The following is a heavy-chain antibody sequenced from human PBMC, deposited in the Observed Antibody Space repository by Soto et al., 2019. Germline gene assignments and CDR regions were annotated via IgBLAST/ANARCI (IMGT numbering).Heavy chain of an antibody. J-gene: IGHJ6*02. V-gene: IGHV3-30-3*01. Sequence: QLHLVESGGGVVRPGESLRLSCVDSGFSFRTYPMHWVRQAPGKGLEWVALISYDGSNKYYADSVKGRFTISRDNSKNTLYLQMNSLRAEDTAVYYCARDIALQHYYYYGMDVWGQGTTVTVSS. CDR2: ISYDGSNK. CDR3: ARDIALQHYYYYGMDV. D-gene: IGHD6-13*01. CDR1: GFSFRTYP.